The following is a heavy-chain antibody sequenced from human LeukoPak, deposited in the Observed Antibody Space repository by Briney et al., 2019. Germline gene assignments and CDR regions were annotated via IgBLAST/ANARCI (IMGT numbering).Heavy chain of an antibody. D-gene: IGHD5-12*01. J-gene: IGHJ4*02. Sequence: PSETLSLTCTVSGGSISSSGYYWGWIRQPPGKGLEWIGSIYYSGSTYYNPSLKSRVTISVDTSKNQFSLKLSSVTAADTAVYYCARYKVAYFDYWGQGTLVTVSS. V-gene: IGHV4-39*01. CDR3: ARYKVAYFDY. CDR2: IYYSGST. CDR1: GGSISSSGYY.